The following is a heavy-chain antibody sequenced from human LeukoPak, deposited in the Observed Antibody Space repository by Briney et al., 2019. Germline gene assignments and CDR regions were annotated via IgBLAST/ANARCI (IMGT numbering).Heavy chain of an antibody. D-gene: IGHD5-18*01. CDR1: GGSISSSSYY. Sequence: SETLSLTCTVSGGSISSSSYYWGWIRQPPGKGLEWIGSIYYSGSTYYNSSLKSRVTISVDTSKNQFSLKLSSVTAADTAVYYCARATAYSYGSPYHYYYMDVWGKGTTVTVSS. J-gene: IGHJ6*03. CDR3: ARATAYSYGSPYHYYYMDV. V-gene: IGHV4-39*07. CDR2: IYYSGST.